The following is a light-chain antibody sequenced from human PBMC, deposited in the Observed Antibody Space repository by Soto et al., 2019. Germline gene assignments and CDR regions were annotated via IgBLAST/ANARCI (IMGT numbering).Light chain of an antibody. CDR1: QSLRHSDGNTY. J-gene: IGKJ2*01. Sequence: DVVMTQTPLSSPVTLGQPASISCRSSQSLRHSDGNTYLSWLQQRPGQPPRLLIYKVSNRLSGVPDRFGGSGAGTDFTLNIGRVEAEDVGVYYCMPGTQCPPYTFGQGTKLEIE. CDR3: MPGTQCPPYT. V-gene: IGKV2-24*01. CDR2: KVS.